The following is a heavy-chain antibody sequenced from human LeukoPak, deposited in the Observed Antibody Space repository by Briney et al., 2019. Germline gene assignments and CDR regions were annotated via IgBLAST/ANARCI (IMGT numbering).Heavy chain of an antibody. CDR2: ISYDGSNK. J-gene: IGHJ2*01. Sequence: GGSLRLSCAASGFTFSSYGVHWVRQAPGKGLEWVAVISYDGSNKYYADSVKGRFTISRDNSKNSLYLQLNSLRAEDTAVYYCAGSDTIGYLPREWDYWYFDRWGRGTLVTVSS. CDR3: AGSDTIGYLPREWDYWYFDR. CDR1: GFTFSSYG. V-gene: IGHV3-30*03. D-gene: IGHD3-22*01.